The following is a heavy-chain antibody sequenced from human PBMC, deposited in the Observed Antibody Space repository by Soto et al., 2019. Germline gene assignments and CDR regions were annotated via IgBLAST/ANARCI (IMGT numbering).Heavy chain of an antibody. CDR1: GFTFSSYS. CDR3: ARDSQYYDFWSGYDLDY. Sequence: EVQLVESGGGLVKPGGSLRLSCAASGFTFSSYSMNWVRQAPGKGLEWVSSISSSSSYIYYADSVKGRFTISRDNAKNSLYLQMNRLRAEETAVYYCARDSQYYDFWSGYDLDYWGQGTLVTVSS. V-gene: IGHV3-21*01. D-gene: IGHD3-3*01. CDR2: ISSSSSYI. J-gene: IGHJ4*02.